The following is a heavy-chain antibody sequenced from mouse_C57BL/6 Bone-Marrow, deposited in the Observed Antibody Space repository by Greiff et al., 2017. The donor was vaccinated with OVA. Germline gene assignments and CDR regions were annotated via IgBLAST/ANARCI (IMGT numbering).Heavy chain of an antibody. Sequence: QVQLQQPGAELVRPGTSVKLSCKASGYTFTSYWMHWVKQRPGQGLEWIGVIDPSDSYTNYNQKFKGKATLTVDTSSSKAYMQPSLLTSEDSAVYYCARYNVSGSAYWGQGTLVTVSA. CDR2: IDPSDSYT. J-gene: IGHJ3*01. CDR3: ARYNVSGSAY. D-gene: IGHD6-2*01. V-gene: IGHV1-59*01. CDR1: GYTFTSYW.